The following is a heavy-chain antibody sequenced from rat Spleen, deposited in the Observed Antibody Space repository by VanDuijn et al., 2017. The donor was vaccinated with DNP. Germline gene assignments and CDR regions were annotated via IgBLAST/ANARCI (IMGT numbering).Heavy chain of an antibody. CDR3: TRGYGL. V-gene: IGHV2-6*01. CDR2: ISSGGNT. J-gene: IGHJ2*01. Sequence: QVQLKESGPGLVQPSQTLSLTCTVSGFSLTSYTVSWVRQPPGRGLEWIAAISSGGNTYYNSALKSRLSISRDTSKSQVFLTMNSLQTEDTAIYFCTRGYGLWGQGVMVTVSS. CDR1: GFSLTSYT. D-gene: IGHD2-2*01.